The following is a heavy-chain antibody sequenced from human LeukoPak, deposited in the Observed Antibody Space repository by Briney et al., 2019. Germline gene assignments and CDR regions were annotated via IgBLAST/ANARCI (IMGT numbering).Heavy chain of an antibody. CDR2: IIPIFGTA. Sequence: SVKVSCKASGGTFSSYAISWVRQAPGQGLEWMGGIIPIFGTANYAQKFQGRVTITADESTSTAYMELSSLRSEDTAVYYCARGGGNIVVVPAAIFQYNWFDPWGQGTLVTVSS. V-gene: IGHV1-69*13. CDR1: GGTFSSYA. D-gene: IGHD2-2*01. CDR3: ARGGGNIVVVPAAIFQYNWFDP. J-gene: IGHJ5*02.